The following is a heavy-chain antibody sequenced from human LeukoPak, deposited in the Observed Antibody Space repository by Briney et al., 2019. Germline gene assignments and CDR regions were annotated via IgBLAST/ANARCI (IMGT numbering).Heavy chain of an antibody. Sequence: GGSLRLSCAASGFTFDDYAMHWVRQAPGKGLGWVSGINWNSGNIGYADSVKGRFTISRDNAKNSLFLQMNSLRAEDTALYYCAKDIKGSGIYYFDYWGQGTLVTVSS. CDR1: GFTFDDYA. V-gene: IGHV3-9*01. D-gene: IGHD2-15*01. CDR2: INWNSGNI. J-gene: IGHJ4*02. CDR3: AKDIKGSGIYYFDY.